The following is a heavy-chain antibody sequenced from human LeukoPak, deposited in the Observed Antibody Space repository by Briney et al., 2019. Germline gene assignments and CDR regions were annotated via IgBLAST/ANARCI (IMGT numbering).Heavy chain of an antibody. J-gene: IGHJ4*02. CDR1: GYSFTSYW. CDR2: IYPGDSDT. V-gene: IGHV5-51*01. Sequence: GESLKISGKSSGYSFTSYWIGCVSQMPGKGLEWMGIIYPGDSDTRYSPSFQGQVTISADKSISTAYLQWSSLKASDTAMYYCARLKGTKLDYWGQGTLVTVSS. CDR3: ARLKGTKLDY. D-gene: IGHD2-2*01.